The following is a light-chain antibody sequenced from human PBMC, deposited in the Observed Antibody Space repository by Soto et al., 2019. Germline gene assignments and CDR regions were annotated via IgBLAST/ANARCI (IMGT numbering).Light chain of an antibody. V-gene: IGLV2-14*01. Sequence: SVLPQPASVSGSPGQSITIPCTGTSSDVGGYNYVSWYKQHPGKAPKLMAYDVSNRPSGVSNRFSGSKSGNTASLTISGLQAEDEADYYCSSFTTSTSYVFGTGTKVTVL. J-gene: IGLJ1*01. CDR1: SSDVGGYNY. CDR2: DVS. CDR3: SSFTTSTSYV.